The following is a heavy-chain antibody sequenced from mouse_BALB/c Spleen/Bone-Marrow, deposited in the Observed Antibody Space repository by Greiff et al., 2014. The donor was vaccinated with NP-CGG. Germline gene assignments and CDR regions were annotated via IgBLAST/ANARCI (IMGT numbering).Heavy chain of an antibody. CDR2: IYPSDSYS. D-gene: IGHD2-14*01. J-gene: IGHJ4*01. CDR1: GYTFTNYW. V-gene: IGHV1-69*02. Sequence: QVQLQQSGAELVRPGASVKVSCKASGYTFTNYWINWVRQRPGQGLEWIGNIYPSDSYSNYNQKFKDKATLTVDKSSSTAYMQLSSPTSEDSAVHYCTRRDRYDYYGVDYWGQGTSVTVSS. CDR3: TRRDRYDYYGVDY.